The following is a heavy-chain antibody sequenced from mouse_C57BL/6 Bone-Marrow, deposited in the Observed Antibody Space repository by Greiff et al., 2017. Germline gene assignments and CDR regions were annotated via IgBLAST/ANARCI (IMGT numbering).Heavy chain of an antibody. CDR3: ARPRNYYGSSYWYFDV. D-gene: IGHD1-1*01. J-gene: IGHJ1*03. Sequence: EVQGVESGGDLVKPGGSLKLSCAASGFTFSSYGMSWVRQTPDKRLEWVATISSGGSYTYYPDSVKGRFTISRDNAKNTLYLQMSSLKSEDTAMYYCARPRNYYGSSYWYFDVWGTGTTVTVSS. V-gene: IGHV5-6*01. CDR1: GFTFSSYG. CDR2: ISSGGSYT.